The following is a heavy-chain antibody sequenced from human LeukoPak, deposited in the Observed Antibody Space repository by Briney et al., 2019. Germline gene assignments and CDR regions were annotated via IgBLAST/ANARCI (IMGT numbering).Heavy chain of an antibody. CDR3: ARGAGAGYNLLPFDY. J-gene: IGHJ4*02. D-gene: IGHD5-24*01. CDR2: IYYSGST. CDR1: GGSISSYY. Sequence: AETLSLTCTVSGGSISSYYLSWIRQPPGKGLEWIGYIYYSGSTKYNPSLKSRVSISVDTSKNQLSLKLSSVTAADTAVYYCARGAGAGYNLLPFDYWGQGTL. V-gene: IGHV4-59*08.